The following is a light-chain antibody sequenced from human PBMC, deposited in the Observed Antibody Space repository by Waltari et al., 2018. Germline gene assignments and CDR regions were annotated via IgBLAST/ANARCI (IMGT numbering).Light chain of an antibody. CDR2: DAS. CDR3: QQYDNLPT. J-gene: IGKJ3*01. CDR1: QDISNY. V-gene: IGKV1-33*01. Sequence: DIQMTQSPSSLSASVGDRVTITCQANQDISNYLDWYQQKPGKAPKLLYYDASNLETGVPSRFSGSGSATDFTFTISILQAEDIATYYCQQYDNLPTFGPGTKVDIK.